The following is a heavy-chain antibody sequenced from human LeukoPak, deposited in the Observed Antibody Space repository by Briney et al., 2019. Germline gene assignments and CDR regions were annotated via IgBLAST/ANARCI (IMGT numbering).Heavy chain of an antibody. Sequence: ASVKVSCKASGYTFTSYYMHWVRQAPGQGLEWMGIINPSGGSTSYAQKFQGRVTMTRDTSTSTVYMELSSLRSEDTAVYYCARDLGVGTVDTAMVSFDYWGQGTLVTVSS. D-gene: IGHD5-18*01. V-gene: IGHV1-46*01. CDR1: GYTFTSYY. CDR3: ARDLGVGTVDTAMVSFDY. J-gene: IGHJ4*02. CDR2: INPSGGST.